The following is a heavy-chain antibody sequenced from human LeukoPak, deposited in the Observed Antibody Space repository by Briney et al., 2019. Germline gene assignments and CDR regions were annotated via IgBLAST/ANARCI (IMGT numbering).Heavy chain of an antibody. CDR3: VKAYPRYCSGGSCEEGAFDI. CDR1: GFTFSSYA. Sequence: PGGSLRLSCSASGFTFSSYAVHWVRQAPGKGLEYVSAISSNGGSTYYADSVKGRFTISRDNSKNTLYLQMSSLRAEDTAVYYCVKAYPRYCSGGSCEEGAFDIWGQGTMVTVSS. D-gene: IGHD2-15*01. V-gene: IGHV3-64D*09. CDR2: ISSNGGST. J-gene: IGHJ3*02.